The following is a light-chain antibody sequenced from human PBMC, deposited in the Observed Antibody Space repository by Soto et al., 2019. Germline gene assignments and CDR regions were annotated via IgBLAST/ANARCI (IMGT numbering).Light chain of an antibody. CDR3: QQYGSSPPVT. CDR2: GAS. CDR1: QSVSSSY. V-gene: IGKV3-20*01. J-gene: IGKJ4*01. Sequence: EIVLTQSPGTLSLSPGERATLSCRASQSVSSSYLAWYQQKPGQAPRLLIYGASSRATVIPDRFSGSGSGTDFTLTISRLEPEDFAVYYCQQYGSSPPVTFGGGPNVEIK.